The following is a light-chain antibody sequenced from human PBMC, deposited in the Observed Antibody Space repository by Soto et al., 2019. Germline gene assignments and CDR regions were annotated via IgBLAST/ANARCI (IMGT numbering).Light chain of an antibody. CDR1: QSISRN. Sequence: DIQMTQSPSSLSASVGDRVTITCRASQSISRNLNWYQQNPGKAPKLLIYAASSLRSGVPSRFGGSGSGTEFTLTITSLQPEDFATYYCQQNNEIQLTFGGGTRVEIE. J-gene: IGKJ4*01. CDR3: QQNNEIQLT. CDR2: AAS. V-gene: IGKV1-39*01.